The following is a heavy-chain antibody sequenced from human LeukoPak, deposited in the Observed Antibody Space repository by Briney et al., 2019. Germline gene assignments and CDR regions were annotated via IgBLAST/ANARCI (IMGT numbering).Heavy chain of an antibody. D-gene: IGHD4-23*01. Sequence: GGSLRLSCAASGFTFSSYWMHWVRQAPGKGLVWVSRINSDGSSTSYADSVKGRFTISRDNAKNTLYLQMNSLRAEDTAVYYCAREATVVIIYYGTDVWGQGTTVTVSS. V-gene: IGHV3-74*01. CDR1: GFTFSSYW. CDR2: INSDGSST. CDR3: AREATVVIIYYGTDV. J-gene: IGHJ6*02.